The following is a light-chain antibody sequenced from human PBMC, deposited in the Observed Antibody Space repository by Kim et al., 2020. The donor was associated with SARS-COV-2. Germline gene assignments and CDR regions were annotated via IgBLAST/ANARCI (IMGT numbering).Light chain of an antibody. CDR3: QQSYSNPWT. J-gene: IGKJ1*01. CDR1: QSISDY. V-gene: IGKV1-39*01. Sequence: ASIGDRVTITCRASQSISDYLNWYQQKPGVAPKLLIYASSSLQSGVPSRFSGRGSETDFTLTISSLLPEDFATYYCQQSYSNPWTFGQGTKVDIK. CDR2: ASS.